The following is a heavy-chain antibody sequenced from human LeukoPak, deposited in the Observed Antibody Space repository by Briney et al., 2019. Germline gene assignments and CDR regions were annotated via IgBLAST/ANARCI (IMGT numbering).Heavy chain of an antibody. V-gene: IGHV3-53*01. CDR3: AREGSFDSSGYNDALDI. D-gene: IGHD3-22*01. CDR2: IRSDGST. Sequence: PGGSLRLSCAASGFIVSGKYMSWVRQAPGKGLEWVSVIRSDGSTSYADSVKGRFTISRDNSKNTLYLQMNSLRAEDTAVYNCAREGSFDSSGYNDALDIWGQGTMVTVTA. CDR1: GFIVSGKY. J-gene: IGHJ3*02.